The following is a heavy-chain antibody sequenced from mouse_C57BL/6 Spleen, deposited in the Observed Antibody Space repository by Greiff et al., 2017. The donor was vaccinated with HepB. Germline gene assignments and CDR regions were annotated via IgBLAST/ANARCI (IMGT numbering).Heavy chain of an antibody. Sequence: VQLQQSGAELVKPGASVKISCKASGYAFSSYWMNWVKQRPGKGLEWIGQIYPGDGDTNYNGKFKGKATLTADKSSSTAYMQLSSLTSEDSAVYFCARMVIGGTAYFDYWGQGTTLTVSS. J-gene: IGHJ2*01. CDR3: ARMVIGGTAYFDY. CDR2: IYPGDGDT. D-gene: IGHD1-1*02. V-gene: IGHV1-80*01. CDR1: GYAFSSYW.